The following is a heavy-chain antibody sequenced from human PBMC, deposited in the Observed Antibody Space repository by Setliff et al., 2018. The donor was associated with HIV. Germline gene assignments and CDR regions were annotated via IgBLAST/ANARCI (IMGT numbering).Heavy chain of an antibody. Sequence: ASVKVSCKASGGTFSSYGISWVRQAPGQGLEWMGGIIPMFGTGFYAQKFRDRVTITTDENRSTAYMELNSLRPEDTGVFYCARVGHSSSYHYYGMDVWG. CDR2: IIPMFGTG. CDR3: ARVGHSSSYHYYGMDV. CDR1: GGTFSSYG. V-gene: IGHV1-69*05. J-gene: IGHJ6*01. D-gene: IGHD6-13*01.